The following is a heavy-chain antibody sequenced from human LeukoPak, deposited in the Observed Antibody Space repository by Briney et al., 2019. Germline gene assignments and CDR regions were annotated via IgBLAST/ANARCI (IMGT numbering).Heavy chain of an antibody. D-gene: IGHD4-17*01. CDR3: ARNLRTVTTE. Sequence: PSETLSLTCTVSGGSVSRSPYYWGWIRQPPGKGLEWIGEINHSGSTNYNPSLKSRVTISVDTSKNQFSLKLSSVTAADTAVYYCARNLRTVTTEWGQGTLVTVSS. V-gene: IGHV4-39*07. CDR2: INHSGST. CDR1: GGSVSRSPYY. J-gene: IGHJ4*02.